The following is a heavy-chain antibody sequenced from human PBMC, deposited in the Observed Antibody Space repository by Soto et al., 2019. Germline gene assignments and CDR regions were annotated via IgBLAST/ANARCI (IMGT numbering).Heavy chain of an antibody. CDR3: ARLAGALGYCSGGSCYMPAPDY. CDR1: GGSISSYY. J-gene: IGHJ4*02. Sequence: PSETLSLTCTVSGGSISSYYWSWIRQPPGKGLEWIGYIYYSGSTNYNPPLKSRVTISVDTSKNQFSLKLSSVTAADTAVYYCARLAGALGYCSGGSCYMPAPDYWGQGTLVTVSS. V-gene: IGHV4-59*08. CDR2: IYYSGST. D-gene: IGHD2-15*01.